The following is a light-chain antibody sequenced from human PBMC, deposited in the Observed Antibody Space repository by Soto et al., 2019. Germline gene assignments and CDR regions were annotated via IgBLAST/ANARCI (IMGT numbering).Light chain of an antibody. CDR1: QSVSSSY. Sequence: EIVMTQSPGTLSLSPGERATLSCRASQSVSSSYLAWYQQKPGQAPRLLIYDASNRATGIPARFSGSGSGTDFTLTISSLEPEDFAVYYCQQRSSSWTFGQGTKVDIK. CDR2: DAS. CDR3: QQRSSSWT. J-gene: IGKJ1*01. V-gene: IGKV3D-20*02.